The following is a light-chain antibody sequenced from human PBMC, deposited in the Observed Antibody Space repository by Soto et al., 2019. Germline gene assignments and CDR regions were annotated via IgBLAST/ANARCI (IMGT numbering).Light chain of an antibody. CDR1: SSDVGNYNL. Sequence: QSALTQPASVSGSPGQSITISCTGTSSDVGNYNLVSWYQQHPGKAPKLMIYEGSKRPSGVSHRFSGSKSGNTASLTISGLQAEDGADYYCCSYAGSTAPVIFGGGTKLTVL. CDR3: CSYAGSTAPVI. CDR2: EGS. J-gene: IGLJ2*01. V-gene: IGLV2-23*01.